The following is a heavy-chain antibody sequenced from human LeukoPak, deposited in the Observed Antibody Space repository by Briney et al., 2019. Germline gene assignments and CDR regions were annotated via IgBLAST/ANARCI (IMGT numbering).Heavy chain of an antibody. J-gene: IGHJ6*02. CDR3: ARAEVRGVIAPYYYYYGMDV. V-gene: IGHV3-66*01. CDR2: IYSGGST. CDR1: GFTVSSNY. Sequence: SGGSLRLSCAASGFTVSSNYMSWVRQAPGKGLEWVLVIYSGGSTYYADSVKGRFTISRDNSKNTLYLQMNSLRAEDTAVYYCARAEVRGVIAPYYYYYGMDVWGQGTTVTVSS. D-gene: IGHD3-10*01.